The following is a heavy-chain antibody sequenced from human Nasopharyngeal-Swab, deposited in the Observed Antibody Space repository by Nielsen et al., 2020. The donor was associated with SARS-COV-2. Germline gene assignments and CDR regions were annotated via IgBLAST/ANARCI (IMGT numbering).Heavy chain of an antibody. CDR2: THHNLGT. J-gene: IGHJ3*01. V-gene: IGHV4-4*02. CDR1: GVPMSSSTW. Sequence: GSLRLSCAVSGVPMSSSTWWTWVRQAPGKGLEWIGDTHHNLGTNYNPSLKSRVSISVDNSMNQLSLTLTSVTAADTAVYYCACRIGPSPVWGPGTMVTVSS. D-gene: IGHD1-26*01. CDR3: ACRIGPSPV.